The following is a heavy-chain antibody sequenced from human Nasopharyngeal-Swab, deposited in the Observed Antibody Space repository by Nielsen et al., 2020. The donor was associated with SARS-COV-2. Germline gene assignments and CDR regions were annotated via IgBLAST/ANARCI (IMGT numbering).Heavy chain of an antibody. Sequence: GESLKISCAASGSGFSYYEMNWVCQAPGKGLEWISYISTTTATIYYADSVKGRFTISRDNAKNSLYLQMNSLRAEDTAVYYCAREVPYSGHDDAFDLWGQGTMVTVSS. CDR1: GSGFSYYE. D-gene: IGHD5-12*01. V-gene: IGHV3-48*03. CDR2: ISTTTATI. J-gene: IGHJ3*01. CDR3: AREVPYSGHDDAFDL.